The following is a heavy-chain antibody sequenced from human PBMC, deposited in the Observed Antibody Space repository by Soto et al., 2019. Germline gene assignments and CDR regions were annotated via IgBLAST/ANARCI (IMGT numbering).Heavy chain of an antibody. CDR1: GYSFTSYW. J-gene: IGHJ4*02. Sequence: EVQLVQSGAEVKKPGESLRISCKGSGYSFTSYWISWLRQMPGKGLEWMGRIDPSDSYTNYSPSFQGHVTISADKSISTAYLQWSSLKASDTAMYYCARGPELVGATRACDYWGQGTLVTVSS. CDR3: ARGPELVGATRACDY. CDR2: IDPSDSYT. V-gene: IGHV5-10-1*03. D-gene: IGHD1-26*01.